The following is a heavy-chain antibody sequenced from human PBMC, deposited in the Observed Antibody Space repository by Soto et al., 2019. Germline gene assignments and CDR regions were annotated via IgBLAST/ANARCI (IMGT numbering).Heavy chain of an antibody. V-gene: IGHV4-34*01. Sequence: PSETLSLTCAVYGGSFSGYYWSWIRQPPGKGLEWIGEINHSGSTNYNPSLKSRVTISVDTSKNQFSLELSSVTAADTAVYYCARHNRPLGSSGWYDKRRAVGPYYYYGMDVWGQGTTVTVSS. CDR3: ARHNRPLGSSGWYDKRRAVGPYYYYGMDV. D-gene: IGHD6-19*01. CDR1: GGSFSGYY. CDR2: INHSGST. J-gene: IGHJ6*02.